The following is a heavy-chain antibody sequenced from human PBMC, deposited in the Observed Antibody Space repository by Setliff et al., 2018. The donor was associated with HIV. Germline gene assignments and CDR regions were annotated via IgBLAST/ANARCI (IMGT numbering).Heavy chain of an antibody. Sequence: PSETLSLTCTVSGGSISSSSYCWGWIRQPPGKGLEWIGSIYYSGSTSYYNPSLKSRVTISVDTSKNQFSLKLSSVTAADTAVYYCAKTSPKDGYSSDFWGQGTPVTVSS. D-gene: IGHD4-4*01. CDR2: IYYSGSTS. V-gene: IGHV4-39*07. CDR1: GGSISSSSYC. CDR3: AKTSPKDGYSSDF. J-gene: IGHJ4*02.